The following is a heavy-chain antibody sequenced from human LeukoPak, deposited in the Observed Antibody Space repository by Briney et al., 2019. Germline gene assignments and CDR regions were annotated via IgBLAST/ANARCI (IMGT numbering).Heavy chain of an antibody. V-gene: IGHV3-23*01. CDR2: IRGGGVGT. D-gene: IGHD4-17*01. CDR3: ARDPSGDYVGAFEM. CDR1: GFSVSDYY. Sequence: GGSLRLSCAASGFSVSDYYMSWVRQAPGRGLEWVSAIRGGGVGTHYADSVKGRFTISRDNSKNTLFLQMNNLRAEDTAVYYCARDPSGDYVGAFEMWGPGTMVTVS. J-gene: IGHJ3*02.